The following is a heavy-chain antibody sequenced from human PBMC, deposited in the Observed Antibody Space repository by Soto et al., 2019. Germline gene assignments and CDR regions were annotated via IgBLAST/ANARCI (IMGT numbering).Heavy chain of an antibody. D-gene: IGHD3-16*01. CDR1: GDSIRNHY. CDR3: ARTLDYGHMDV. CDR2: IYNTART. Sequence: SETLSLTCTVSGDSIRNHYWSWIRQPPGKGLEWIAYIYNTARTNYNPSLESRLIISVDTSKNQFSLKLTSVAAADTAVYYCARTLDYGHMDVWGKGTTVTVPS. V-gene: IGHV4-59*11. J-gene: IGHJ6*03.